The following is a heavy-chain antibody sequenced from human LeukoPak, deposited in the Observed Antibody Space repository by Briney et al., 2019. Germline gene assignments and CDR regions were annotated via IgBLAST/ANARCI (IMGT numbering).Heavy chain of an antibody. J-gene: IGHJ4*02. CDR1: GFTFSSYA. D-gene: IGHD3-3*01. Sequence: SGRSLRLSCAASGFTFSSYAMHWVRQAPGKGLEWVAVISYDGSNKYYADSVKGRFTISRDNSKNTLYLQMNSLRAEDTAVYYCARGPSAFWSGYSNFDYWGQGTLVTVSS. V-gene: IGHV3-30*04. CDR2: ISYDGSNK. CDR3: ARGPSAFWSGYSNFDY.